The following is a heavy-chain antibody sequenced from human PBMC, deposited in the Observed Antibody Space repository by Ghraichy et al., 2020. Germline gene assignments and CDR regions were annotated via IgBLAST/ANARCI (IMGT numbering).Heavy chain of an antibody. V-gene: IGHV4-59*08. J-gene: IGHJ4*02. CDR1: GGSISSYY. CDR3: ARKVPYSSGWAVDY. CDR2: IYYSGST. Sequence: SETLSLTCTVSGGSISSYYWSWIRQPPGKGLEWIGYIYYSGSTNYNPSLKSRVTISVDTSKNQFSLKLSSVTAADTAVYYCARKVPYSSGWAVDYWGQGTLVTVSS. D-gene: IGHD6-19*01.